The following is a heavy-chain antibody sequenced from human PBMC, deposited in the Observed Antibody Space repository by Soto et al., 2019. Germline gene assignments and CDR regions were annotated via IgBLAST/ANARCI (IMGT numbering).Heavy chain of an antibody. V-gene: IGHV3-11*06. D-gene: IGHD3-22*01. CDR1: GFTFSDYY. Sequence: GGSMRLSCAASGFTFSDYYMSWIRQAPGKGLEWLSYISGSSDNTNYADSVKGRFTISRDNAKKSLYLEMNSLRAEDTAVYYCATITMMTWGQGTLVTVSS. J-gene: IGHJ5*02. CDR2: ISGSSDNT. CDR3: ATITMMT.